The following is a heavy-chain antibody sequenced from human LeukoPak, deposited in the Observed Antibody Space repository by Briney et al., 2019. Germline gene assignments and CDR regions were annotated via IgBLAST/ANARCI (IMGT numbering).Heavy chain of an antibody. V-gene: IGHV3-23*01. D-gene: IGHD5/OR15-5a*01. CDR3: AKARGSSVYEQFDY. Sequence: GGSLRLSCAASGFAFSTYAMTWVRQAPAKGLQWVSTISTSGRDTYYADSVEGPFTISRDNSKNTLYLQMNSLRADDTAVYYCAKARGSSVYEQFDYWGQGTQVTVSP. J-gene: IGHJ4*02. CDR1: GFAFSTYA. CDR2: ISTSGRDT.